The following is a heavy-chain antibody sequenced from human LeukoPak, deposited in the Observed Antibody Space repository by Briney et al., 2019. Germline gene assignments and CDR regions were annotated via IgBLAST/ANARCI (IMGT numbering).Heavy chain of an antibody. D-gene: IGHD3-22*01. Sequence: ASVKVSCKASGGTFSSYAISWVRQAPGQGLEWMGGIIPIFGTANYAQKFQGGVTITADESTSTAYMELSSLRSEDTAVYYCARETMNYYFDYWGQGTLVTVSS. V-gene: IGHV1-69*13. CDR2: IIPIFGTA. CDR1: GGTFSSYA. J-gene: IGHJ4*02. CDR3: ARETMNYYFDY.